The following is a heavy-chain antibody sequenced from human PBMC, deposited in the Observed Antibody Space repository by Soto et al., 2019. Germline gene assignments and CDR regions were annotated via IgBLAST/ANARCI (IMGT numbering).Heavy chain of an antibody. CDR3: ARVGCSSTSCYYSSSWFDY. Sequence: GESLKISCKGSGYSFTSYWIGWVRQMPGKGLEWMGIIYPGDSDTRYNPSFQGQVTISADKSISTAYLQWSSLKASDTTMYYCARVGCSSTSCYYSSSWFDYWGQGTLVTVSS. V-gene: IGHV5-51*01. J-gene: IGHJ4*02. D-gene: IGHD2-2*01. CDR2: IYPGDSDT. CDR1: GYSFTSYW.